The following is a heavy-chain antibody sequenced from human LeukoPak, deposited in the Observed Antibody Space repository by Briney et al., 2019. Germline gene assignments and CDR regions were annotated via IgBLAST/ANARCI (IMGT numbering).Heavy chain of an antibody. CDR2: IYDSGIT. J-gene: IGHJ1*01. CDR1: GGSISSYY. V-gene: IGHV4-59*01. CDR3: AQKAPYSPEYSQH. D-gene: IGHD2-15*01. Sequence: SETLSLTCTVSGGSISSYYWSWIRQPPGKGLEWIGYIYDSGITNYNPSLKSRVTISVDTSKNQFSLKLSSVTAADTAVYYCAQKAPYSPEYSQHWGRGTLVTVSS.